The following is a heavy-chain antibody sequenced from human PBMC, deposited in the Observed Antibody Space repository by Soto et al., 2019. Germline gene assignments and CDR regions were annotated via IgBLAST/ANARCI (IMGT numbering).Heavy chain of an antibody. D-gene: IGHD6-13*01. CDR3: AKEYHSSSRYPSAYMDV. Sequence: VQLLESGGGLVQTGGFLRLSCAAYGFTFSSYAMSWVRQAPGKGLEWVSAISGSGGSTYYADSVKGRFTISRDNSKNTLYLQMNSLRTEDTAVYYCAKEYHSSSRYPSAYMDVWGKGTTVTVSS. J-gene: IGHJ6*03. V-gene: IGHV3-23*01. CDR1: GFTFSSYA. CDR2: ISGSGGST.